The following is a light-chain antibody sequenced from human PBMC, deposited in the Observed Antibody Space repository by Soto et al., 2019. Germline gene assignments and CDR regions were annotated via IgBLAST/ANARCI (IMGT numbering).Light chain of an antibody. CDR1: QSVSSSY. V-gene: IGKV3-20*01. CDR2: GAS. J-gene: IGKJ4*01. Sequence: EIVLTQSPGTLSLSPGERATLSCRASQSVSSSYLAWYQQKPGQAPRLLIYGASSRATGIPDRFSGSGSGTEFTLTISRLEPEDFAVYSCQQYGSSPLTFGGGTKVDIK. CDR3: QQYGSSPLT.